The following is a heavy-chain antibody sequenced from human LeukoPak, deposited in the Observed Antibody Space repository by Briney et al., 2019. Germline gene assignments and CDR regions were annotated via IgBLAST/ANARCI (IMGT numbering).Heavy chain of an antibody. J-gene: IGHJ1*01. CDR2: FHPSGTT. Sequence: PSQTLSLICFVSGNSVINDNSIWSWIRQHPEKGLEWIGHFHPSGTTYYNPSLKSRLAISIDTSTNSFSLEMTSMTAADTAVYYCTEGADDYKTGYWGQGTLVTVSS. D-gene: IGHD5-24*01. CDR3: TEGADDYKTGY. V-gene: IGHV4-31*02. CDR1: GNSVINDNSI.